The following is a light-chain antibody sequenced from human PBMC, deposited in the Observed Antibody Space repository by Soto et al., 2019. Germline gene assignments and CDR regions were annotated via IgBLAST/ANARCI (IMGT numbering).Light chain of an antibody. CDR3: QSYDSSLSGPVV. CDR1: SSNIGAGYD. V-gene: IGLV1-40*01. J-gene: IGLJ2*01. Sequence: QSVLTQPPSVSGAPGQRVTISCTGSSSNIGAGYDVHWYQQLPGTAPKLLIYGNSNRPSGVPDRFSGSKSGTSASLAITGXXXXXXAXXYCQSYDSSLSGPVVFGGGTKVTVL. CDR2: GNS.